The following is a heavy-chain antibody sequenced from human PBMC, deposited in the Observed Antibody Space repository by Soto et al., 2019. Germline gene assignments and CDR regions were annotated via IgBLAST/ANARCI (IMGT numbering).Heavy chain of an antibody. CDR3: AKDISRGPTKNYDFWSGPDY. CDR1: GFTFDEYA. CDR2: ISWDGSNR. V-gene: IGHV3-43D*04. D-gene: IGHD3-3*01. J-gene: IGHJ4*02. Sequence: PGGSLRLSCAASGFTFDEYAMHWVRQPPGKGLEWVYLISWDGSNRYYADSVQGRCTISRDNSKYSLYLEMNSLRPEDTALYYCAKDISRGPTKNYDFWSGPDYWGQGTLVTVSS.